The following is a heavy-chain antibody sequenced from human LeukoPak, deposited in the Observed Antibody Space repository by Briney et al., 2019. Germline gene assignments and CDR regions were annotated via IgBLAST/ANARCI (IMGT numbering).Heavy chain of an antibody. V-gene: IGHV3-30*18. D-gene: IGHD3-9*01. CDR3: AKATGYSQIDAFDI. J-gene: IGHJ3*02. CDR2: ISYDGSNK. CDR1: GFTFSSYG. Sequence: PGRSLRLSCAASGFTFSSYGMHWVRQAPGKGLGWVAVISYDGSNKYYADSVKGRFTISRDNSKNTLYLQMNSLRAEDTAVYCCAKATGYSQIDAFDIWGRGTMVTVSS.